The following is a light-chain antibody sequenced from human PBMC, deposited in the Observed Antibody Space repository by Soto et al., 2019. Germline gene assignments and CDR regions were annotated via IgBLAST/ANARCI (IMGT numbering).Light chain of an antibody. CDR2: GAS. V-gene: IGKV3-15*01. CDR1: QSIRTN. Sequence: DIVMTQSPATLSVSPGEGATLSCRASQSIRTNLAWYQHKPGQAPRLLIYGASTGVTGVPARFSGSGSGTEFTLTISSLQSEDFAVYYCQQYNNWPRTFGQGPKVDI. J-gene: IGKJ1*01. CDR3: QQYNNWPRT.